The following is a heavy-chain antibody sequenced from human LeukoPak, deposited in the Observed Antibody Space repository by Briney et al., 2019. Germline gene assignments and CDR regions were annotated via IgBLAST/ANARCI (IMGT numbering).Heavy chain of an antibody. CDR3: AKAGLEIGELPGMI. V-gene: IGHV3-23*01. Sequence: GGSLRLSCAASGFTFSSYAMSWVRQAPGKRLEWVSAISGSGGSTYYADSVKGRFTISRDNSKNTLYLQMNSLRAEDTAVYYCAKAGLEIGELPGMIWGQGTLVTVSS. CDR1: GFTFSSYA. D-gene: IGHD3-10*01. CDR2: ISGSGGST. J-gene: IGHJ4*02.